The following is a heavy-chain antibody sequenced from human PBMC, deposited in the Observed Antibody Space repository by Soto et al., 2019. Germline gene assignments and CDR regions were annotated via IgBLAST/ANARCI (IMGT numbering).Heavy chain of an antibody. J-gene: IGHJ4*02. V-gene: IGHV4-59*01. CDR3: ARGNGWFFF. CDR1: GGSINNSY. Sequence: NPSETLSLTCLVSGGSINNSYWSWIRQPPGKGLEWIGYIYYSGSTNYNPSLKSRVTISVDTSENQVSLKLTSVTAADTAVYYCARGNGWFFFWGQGTLVTVSS. D-gene: IGHD6-19*01. CDR2: IYYSGST.